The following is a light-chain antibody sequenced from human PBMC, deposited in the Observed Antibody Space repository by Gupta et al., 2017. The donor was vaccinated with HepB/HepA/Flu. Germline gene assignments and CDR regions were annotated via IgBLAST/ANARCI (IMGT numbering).Light chain of an antibody. V-gene: IGLV2-14*03. CDR2: DVN. CDR3: CSSTGGNILEV. CDR1: SSDVGRYNY. Sequence: QSALTQPASVSGSPGQSITISCTGTSSDVGRYNYVSWYQQHPGKAPKLIISDVNRRPSGISYRFSGSKSGNTASLPISGLQADDEADDYCCSSTGGNILEVFGTGTKVTVL. J-gene: IGLJ1*01.